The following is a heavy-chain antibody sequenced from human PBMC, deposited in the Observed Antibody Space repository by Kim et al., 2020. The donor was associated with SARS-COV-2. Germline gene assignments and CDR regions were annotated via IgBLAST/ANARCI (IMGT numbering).Heavy chain of an antibody. Sequence: SETLSLTCTVSGGSISSYHWSWIRQPPGKGLEWIGCIYFSGSTNYNPSLKSRLTISVDTSKNQYSLKLSSVTAADTAVYYCARDGWDSSGYYGGYFDYWGQGTLVTVSS. CDR1: GGSISSYH. V-gene: IGHV4-59*01. D-gene: IGHD3-22*01. CDR2: IYFSGST. CDR3: ARDGWDSSGYYGGYFDY. J-gene: IGHJ4*02.